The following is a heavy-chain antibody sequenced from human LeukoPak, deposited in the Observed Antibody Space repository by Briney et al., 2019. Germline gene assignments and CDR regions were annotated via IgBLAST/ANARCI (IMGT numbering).Heavy chain of an antibody. V-gene: IGHV1-2*02. D-gene: IGHD2-2*01. Sequence: EASVKVSCKASGYTFTGYYMHWVRQAHGQGLEWMGWINPNRGGTNYEQKFQGTVTMTRDTSISTSYIELNRLRSDDTAVYYRERIGRYQLPSYWFDPWGQGTLVTVSS. CDR1: GYTFTGYY. CDR3: ERIGRYQLPSYWFDP. J-gene: IGHJ5*02. CDR2: INPNRGGT.